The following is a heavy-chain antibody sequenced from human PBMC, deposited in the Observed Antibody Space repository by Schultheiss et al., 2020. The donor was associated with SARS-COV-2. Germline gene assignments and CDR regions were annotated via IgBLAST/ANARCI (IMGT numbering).Heavy chain of an antibody. CDR1: GFTFSSYA. Sequence: GGSLRLSCSASGFTFSSYAMHWVRQAPGKGLEYVSAISSNGGSTYYADSVKGRFTISRDNSKNTLYLQMNSLRAEDTAVYYCARDPIGVVVVAAPVYWGQGTLVTVSS. J-gene: IGHJ4*02. CDR2: ISSNGGST. D-gene: IGHD2-15*01. CDR3: ARDPIGVVVVAAPVY. V-gene: IGHV3-64*04.